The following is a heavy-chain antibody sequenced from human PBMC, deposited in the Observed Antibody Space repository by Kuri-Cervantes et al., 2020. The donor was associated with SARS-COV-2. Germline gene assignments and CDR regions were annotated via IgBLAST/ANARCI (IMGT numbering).Heavy chain of an antibody. V-gene: IGHV3-43*02. D-gene: IGHD6-6*01. CDR3: AKDIWSSSSGPLDY. J-gene: IGHJ4*02. Sequence: GGSLRLSRTASGFTFGDYAMSWVRQAPGKGLEWVSLISWDGGSTYYADSVKGRFTISRDNSKNSLYLQMNSLRTEDTALYYCAKDIWSSSSGPLDYWGQGTLVTVSS. CDR1: GFTFGDYA. CDR2: ISWDGGST.